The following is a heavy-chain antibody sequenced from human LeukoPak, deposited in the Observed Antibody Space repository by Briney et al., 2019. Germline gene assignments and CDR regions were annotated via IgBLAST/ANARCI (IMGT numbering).Heavy chain of an antibody. CDR3: AKVVSRYCSSTSCPEDY. D-gene: IGHD2-2*01. CDR2: ISYDGSNK. V-gene: IGHV3-30*18. Sequence: GGSLRLPCAASGFTFSSYGMHWVRQAPCKGLEWVAVISYDGSNKYYADSVKGRFTISRDNSKNTLYLQMNSLRAEDTAVYYCAKVVSRYCSSTSCPEDYWGQGTLVTVSS. CDR1: GFTFSSYG. J-gene: IGHJ4*02.